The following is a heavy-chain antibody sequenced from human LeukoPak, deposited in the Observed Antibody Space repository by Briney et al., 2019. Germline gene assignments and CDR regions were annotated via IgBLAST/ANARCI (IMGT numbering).Heavy chain of an antibody. CDR3: ARAQKYSYDAFDI. J-gene: IGHJ3*02. Sequence: AGGSLRLSCAASGFTFSSYAMHWVRQAPGKGLEWVAVISYDGSNKYYADSVKGRFTISRDNSKNTLYLQMNSLRAEDTAVYYCARAQKYSYDAFDIWGQGTMVTVSS. D-gene: IGHD4-11*01. CDR1: GFTFSSYA. V-gene: IGHV3-30-3*01. CDR2: ISYDGSNK.